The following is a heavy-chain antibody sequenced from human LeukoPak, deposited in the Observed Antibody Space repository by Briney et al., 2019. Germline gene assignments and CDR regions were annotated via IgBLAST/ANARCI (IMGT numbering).Heavy chain of an antibody. J-gene: IGHJ4*02. CDR3: ARQRRGKYYYGSGSYDFDY. D-gene: IGHD3-10*01. Sequence: GESLKISCKGSGYSFTSYWIGWVRQMPGKGLEWMGIIYPGDSDTRYSPSFQGQVTISADKSISTAYLQWSSLKASDTAMYYCARQRRGKYYYGSGSYDFDYWGQGTLVTVSS. CDR2: IYPGDSDT. CDR1: GYSFTSYW. V-gene: IGHV5-51*01.